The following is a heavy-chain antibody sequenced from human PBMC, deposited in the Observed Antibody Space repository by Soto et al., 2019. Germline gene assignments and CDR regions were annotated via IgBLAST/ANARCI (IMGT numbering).Heavy chain of an antibody. V-gene: IGHV3-33*01. J-gene: IGHJ4*02. CDR1: GFTFSSYG. D-gene: IGHD2-2*01. CDR2: IWYDGSNK. Sequence: GGSLRLSCAASGFTFSSYGMHWVRQAPGKGLEWVAVIWYDGSNKYYADSVKGRFTISRDNSKNTLYLQMNSLRAEDTAVYYCARDSFVEVTHFDYWGQGTLVTVSS. CDR3: ARDSFVEVTHFDY.